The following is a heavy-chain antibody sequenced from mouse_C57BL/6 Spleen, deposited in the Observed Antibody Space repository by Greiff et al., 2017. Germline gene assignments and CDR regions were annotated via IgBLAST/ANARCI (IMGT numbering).Heavy chain of an antibody. CDR2: SRNKANDYTT. CDR3: ARDGGSEYFDV. V-gene: IGHV7-1*01. J-gene: IGHJ1*03. CDR1: GFTFSDFY. Sequence: EVNVVESGGGLVQSGRSLRLSCATSGFTFSDFYMEWVRQAPGKGLEWIAASRNKANDYTTEYSASVKGRFIVSRDTSQSILYLQMNALRAEDTAIYYCARDGGSEYFDVWGTGTTVTVSS.